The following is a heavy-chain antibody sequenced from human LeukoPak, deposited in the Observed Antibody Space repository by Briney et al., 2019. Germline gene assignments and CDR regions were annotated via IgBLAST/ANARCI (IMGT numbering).Heavy chain of an antibody. J-gene: IGHJ6*02. Sequence: SETLSLTCTVSGVSISSYYWSWIRQPPGKGLEWIGYIYYSGSTNYNPSLKSRVTISVDTPKNQFSLKLSSVTAADTAVYYCARDNWNYGSSMDVWGQGTTVTVSS. CDR3: ARDNWNYGSSMDV. D-gene: IGHD1-7*01. CDR2: IYYSGST. CDR1: GVSISSYY. V-gene: IGHV4-59*01.